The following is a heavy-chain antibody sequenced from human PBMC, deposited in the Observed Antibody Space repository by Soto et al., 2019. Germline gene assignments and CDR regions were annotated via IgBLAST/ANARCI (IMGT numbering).Heavy chain of an antibody. CDR1: GFALSGYW. V-gene: IGHV3-7*03. CDR3: ARWESGDWYLGI. Sequence: RGSLRLSCAASGFALSGYWMTWVRQAPGKGLEWVASINPDGTLKYYVDSVKGRFTISRDNADNSLFLQMISLRVEDTAVYYCARWESGDWYLGIWGQGTLVTVS. J-gene: IGHJ4*02. CDR2: INPDGTLK. D-gene: IGHD2-21*02.